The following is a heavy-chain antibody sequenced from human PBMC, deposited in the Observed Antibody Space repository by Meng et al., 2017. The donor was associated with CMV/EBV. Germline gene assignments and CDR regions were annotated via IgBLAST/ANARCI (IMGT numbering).Heavy chain of an antibody. V-gene: IGHV1-69*05. D-gene: IGHD2-2*01. CDR2: IIPIFGTA. Sequence: SVKVSCKASGGTFSSYAISWVRQAPGQGLGWMGGIIPIFGTANYAQKFQGRVTITTDESTSTAYMELSSLRSEDTAVYYCARVSTWVSHHAFDIWGQGTMVTVSS. CDR3: ARVSTWVSHHAFDI. J-gene: IGHJ3*02. CDR1: GGTFSSYA.